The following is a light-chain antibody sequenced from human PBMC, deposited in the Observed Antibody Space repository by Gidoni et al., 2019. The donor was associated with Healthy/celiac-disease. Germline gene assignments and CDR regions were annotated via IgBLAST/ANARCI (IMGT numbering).Light chain of an antibody. CDR3: QQRSNWWT. V-gene: IGKV3-11*01. CDR1: QSVSSY. J-gene: IGKJ1*01. Sequence: EIVLTQSPATLSLSPGERATLSCRASQSVSSYLAWYQQNPGQAPRLLIYDASNRATGIPARFSGSGSGTDFTLTISSLGPEDFAVYFCQQRSNWWTFGQGTKVEIK. CDR2: DAS.